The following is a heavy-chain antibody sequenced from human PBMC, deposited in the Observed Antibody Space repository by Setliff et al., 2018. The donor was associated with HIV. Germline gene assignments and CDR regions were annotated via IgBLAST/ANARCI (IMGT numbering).Heavy chain of an antibody. D-gene: IGHD5-18*01. Sequence: SETLSLTCTVSGGSISSGSYYWSWIRQPAGKGLEWIGRIYTSGSTSYNPSLKSRATISIDTPKNQFSLKLSSVTAADTAVYYCARRDGYGYGFYFDYWGQGTLVTVSS. J-gene: IGHJ4*02. CDR3: ARRDGYGYGFYFDY. CDR1: GGSISSGSYY. V-gene: IGHV4-61*02. CDR2: IYTSGST.